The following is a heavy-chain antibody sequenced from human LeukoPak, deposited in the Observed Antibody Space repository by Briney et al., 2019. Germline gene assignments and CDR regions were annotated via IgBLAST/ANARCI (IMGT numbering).Heavy chain of an antibody. J-gene: IGHJ3*02. Sequence: KPSETLSLTCTVSGVSISSYYWSWIRQPPGKGLECIGYICNSGSTNYNPSLKSRVSISVDTSKNQFSLKLSSVTAADTAVYYCARSAIDAFDIWGQGTMVTVSS. CDR2: ICNSGST. D-gene: IGHD6-25*01. V-gene: IGHV4-59*08. CDR3: ARSAIDAFDI. CDR1: GVSISSYY.